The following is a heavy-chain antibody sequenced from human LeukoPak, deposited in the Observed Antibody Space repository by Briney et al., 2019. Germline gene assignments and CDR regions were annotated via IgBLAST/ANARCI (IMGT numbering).Heavy chain of an antibody. CDR2: IYYSGST. D-gene: IGHD3-10*01. V-gene: IGHV4-59*08. J-gene: IGHJ3*02. Sequence: SETLSLTCTVSGGSISSYYWSWIRQPPGKGLEYIGYIYYSGSTNYNPSLKSRVTISVDTSKNQFSLKLSSVTAADTAVYYCARRAVTMVRGVTYDAFDIWGQGTMVTVSS. CDR1: GGSISSYY. CDR3: ARRAVTMVRGVTYDAFDI.